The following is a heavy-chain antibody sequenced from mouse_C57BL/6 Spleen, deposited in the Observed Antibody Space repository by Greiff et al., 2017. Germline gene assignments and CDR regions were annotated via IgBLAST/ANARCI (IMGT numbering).Heavy chain of an antibody. J-gene: IGHJ4*01. CDR1: GYTFPDYY. D-gene: IGHD2-1*01. CDR3: ARRDGKYYYAMDY. Sequence: QVQLQQSGAELVKPGASVKISCKASGYTFPDYYINWVKQRPGQGLEWIGKIGPGSGSTYYNEKFKGKATLTADKASSTAYMQLSSLTSEDSAVYFCARRDGKYYYAMDYWGQGTSDTVSS. CDR2: IGPGSGST. V-gene: IGHV1-77*01.